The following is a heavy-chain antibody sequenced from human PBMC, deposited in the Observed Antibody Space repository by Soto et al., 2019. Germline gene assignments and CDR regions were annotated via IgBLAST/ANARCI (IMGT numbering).Heavy chain of an antibody. J-gene: IGHJ4*02. CDR1: GGSISSGGYS. V-gene: IGHV4-30-2*01. Sequence: PSETLSLTCAVSGGSISSGGYSWSWIRQPPGKGLEWIGYIYHSGSTYYNPSLKSRVTISVDRSKNQFSLKLSSVTAADTAVYYCARERAAAGTHYFDSWGQGTLVTVSS. CDR2: IYHSGST. CDR3: ARERAAAGTHYFDS. D-gene: IGHD6-13*01.